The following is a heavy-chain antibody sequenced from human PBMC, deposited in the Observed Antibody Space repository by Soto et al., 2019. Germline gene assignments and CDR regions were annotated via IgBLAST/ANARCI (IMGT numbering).Heavy chain of an antibody. CDR2: INPKSGGT. CDR3: ARGDSTDCSNGVCSFFYNHDMDV. J-gene: IGHJ6*02. CDR1: GYSFTDYH. D-gene: IGHD2-8*01. V-gene: IGHV1-2*04. Sequence: ASVKVSCKASGYSFTDYHIHWVRQAPGQGLEWLGRINPKSGGTSTAQKFQGWVTMTTDTSISTASMELTRLTSDDTAIYYCARGDSTDCSNGVCSFFYNHDMDVWGQGATVTSP.